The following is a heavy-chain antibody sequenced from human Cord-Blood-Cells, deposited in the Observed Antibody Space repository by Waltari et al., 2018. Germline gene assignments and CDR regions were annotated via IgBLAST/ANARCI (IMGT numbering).Heavy chain of an antibody. CDR3: AREEQSSSWYAFDI. CDR1: GGSITSYY. CDR2: IYYSGST. D-gene: IGHD6-13*01. J-gene: IGHJ3*02. V-gene: IGHV4-59*01. Sequence: QLQLQESGPGLVTPSEALSLTCTGSGGSITSYYWRWIRQPPGKALEWIGYIYYSGSTNYNPALKSRVTISVDTAKNQCSLKLSSVTAADTAVYYCAREEQSSSWYAFDIWGQGTMVTVSS.